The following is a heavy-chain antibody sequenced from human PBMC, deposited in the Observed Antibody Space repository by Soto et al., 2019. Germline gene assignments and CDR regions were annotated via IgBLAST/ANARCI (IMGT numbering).Heavy chain of an antibody. J-gene: IGHJ6*02. CDR2: IYYSGST. CDR3: ASNDYAHYGIDV. CDR1: GGSISSGDYY. D-gene: IGHD4-17*01. V-gene: IGHV4-30-4*01. Sequence: QVQLQESGPGLVKPSQTLSLTCTVSGGSISSGDYYWSWIRQPPGKGLEWIGYIYYSGSTYYNPSLKSRVTISVETSKNQCSLKLSTVTAADKAVYYCASNDYAHYGIDVWGQGTTVTVSS.